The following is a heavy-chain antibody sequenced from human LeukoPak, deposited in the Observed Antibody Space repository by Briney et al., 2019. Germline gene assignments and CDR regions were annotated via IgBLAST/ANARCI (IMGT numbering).Heavy chain of an antibody. D-gene: IGHD4-17*01. Sequence: GGSLRLSCAASGFTLSSNYMSWIRQAPGKGLEGVSYISSSGSTIYYADSVKGRVTISRDNAKNSLYLQMNSLRAEDTAVYYCARDREDYGDYDGGLLSWDWGQGTLVTVSS. CDR2: ISSSGSTI. V-gene: IGHV3-11*04. J-gene: IGHJ4*02. CDR3: ARDREDYGDYDGGLLSWD. CDR1: GFTLSSNY.